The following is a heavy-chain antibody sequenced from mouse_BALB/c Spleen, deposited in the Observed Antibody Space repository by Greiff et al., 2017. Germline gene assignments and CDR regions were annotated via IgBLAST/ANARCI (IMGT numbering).Heavy chain of an antibody. Sequence: EVKLMESGGGLVQPGGSRKLSCAASGFTFSSFGMHWVRQAPEKGLEWVAYISSGSSTIYYADTVKGRFTISRDNPKNTLFLQMTSLRSEDTAMYYCAREGGTYFDYWGQGTTLTVSS. V-gene: IGHV5-17*02. D-gene: IGHD4-1*01. CDR3: AREGGTYFDY. J-gene: IGHJ2*01. CDR2: ISSGSSTI. CDR1: GFTFSSFG.